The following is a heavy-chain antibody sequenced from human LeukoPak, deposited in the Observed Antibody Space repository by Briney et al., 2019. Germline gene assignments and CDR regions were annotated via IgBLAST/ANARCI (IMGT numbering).Heavy chain of an antibody. D-gene: IGHD3-10*01. V-gene: IGHV3-21*01. CDR3: ARGHYGSGSYYSYYYYMDV. J-gene: IGHJ6*03. CDR2: ISSSSSYI. Sequence: GGSLRLSCAASGFTFSSYSMNWVRQAPGKGLEWVSSISSSSSYIYYADSVKGRFTISRDNAKNSLYLQMNSLRAEDTAVYYCARGHYGSGSYYSYYYYMDVWGKGTAVTVSS. CDR1: GFTFSSYS.